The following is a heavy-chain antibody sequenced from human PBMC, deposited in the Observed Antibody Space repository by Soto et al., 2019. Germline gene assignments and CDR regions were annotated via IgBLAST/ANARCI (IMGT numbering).Heavy chain of an antibody. V-gene: IGHV4-31*03. CDR3: ARGFSSGWYQGGTFDY. CDR1: GGSISRGGYY. CDR2: IYYSGST. Sequence: QVQLQESGPGLVKPSQTLSLSCTVSGGSISRGGYYWSWIRQHPGKGLEGIGYIYYSGSTYYNPSLMSRVTISVDTSKNQFSLNLSSMTAADTAVYYCARGFSSGWYQGGTFDYWGQGTLVTVSS. D-gene: IGHD6-19*01. J-gene: IGHJ4*02.